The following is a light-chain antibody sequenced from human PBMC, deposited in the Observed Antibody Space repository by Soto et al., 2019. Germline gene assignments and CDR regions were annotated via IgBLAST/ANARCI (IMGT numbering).Light chain of an antibody. V-gene: IGKV3-20*01. CDR1: HTISSSY. J-gene: IGKJ1*01. CDR2: GIS. Sequence: EIVVTQSPVTLSLSPGERATLSCRASHTISSSYLAWYQQKPGQAPRLLMYGISRRATGIPDRFSGSGSGTDFTLTITRLEPEDFAVYYCQQYVTSSPRTFGQGTRWIS. CDR3: QQYVTSSPRT.